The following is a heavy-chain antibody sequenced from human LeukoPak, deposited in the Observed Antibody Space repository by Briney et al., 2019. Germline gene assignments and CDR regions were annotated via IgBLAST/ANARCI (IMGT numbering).Heavy chain of an antibody. D-gene: IGHD2-2*02. CDR3: VRAVPAAVLGAFDI. CDR1: GFTFSDYY. CDR2: ISSSGSTI. J-gene: IGHJ3*02. V-gene: IGHV3-11*04. Sequence: GGSLRLSCAASGFTFSDYYMSWIRQAPGKGLEWVSYISSSGSTIYYADSVKGRFTISRDNAKNSLYLQMNSLRAEDTAVYYCVRAVPAAVLGAFDIWGQGSMVTVSS.